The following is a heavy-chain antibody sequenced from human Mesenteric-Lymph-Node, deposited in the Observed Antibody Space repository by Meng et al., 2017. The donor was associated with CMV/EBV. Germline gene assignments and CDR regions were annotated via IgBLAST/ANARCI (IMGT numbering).Heavy chain of an antibody. V-gene: IGHV3-30*02. J-gene: IGHJ6*02. CDR3: AKDRLGWNGNRLYYYYGMDV. Sequence: GESLKISCAASGFTFSSYGMHWVRQAPGKGLEWVAFIRYDGSNKYYADSVKGRFTISRDNSKNTLYLQMNSLRAEDTAVYYCAKDRLGWNGNRLYYYYGMDVWGQGTTVTVSS. CDR1: GFTFSSYG. D-gene: IGHD1-1*01. CDR2: IRYDGSNK.